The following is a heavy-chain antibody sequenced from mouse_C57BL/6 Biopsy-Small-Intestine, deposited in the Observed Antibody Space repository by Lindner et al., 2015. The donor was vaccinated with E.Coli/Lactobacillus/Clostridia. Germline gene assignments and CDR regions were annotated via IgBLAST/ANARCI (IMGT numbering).Heavy chain of an antibody. Sequence: VQLQESGPELVKPGASVKISCKASGYSFTGYYMHWVKQSHGKILDWIGYIYPNNGVSSYNQKFKGKATLTVDKSSSTAYMELRSLTSEDSAVYYCARYYFGSSYHFDYWGQGTTLTVSS. CDR1: GYSFTGYY. J-gene: IGHJ2*01. CDR2: IYPNNGVS. V-gene: IGHV1-31*01. D-gene: IGHD1-1*01. CDR3: ARYYFGSSYHFDY.